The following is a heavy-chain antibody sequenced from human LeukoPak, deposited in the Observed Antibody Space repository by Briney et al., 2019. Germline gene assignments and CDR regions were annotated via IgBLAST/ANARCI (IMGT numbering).Heavy chain of an antibody. CDR3: ARVGAARFFDY. CDR1: GGSISSYY. J-gene: IGHJ4*02. CDR2: IYYSGST. V-gene: IGHV4-59*01. Sequence: PSETLSLTCTVSGGSISSYYWSWIRQPPGKGLEWIGYIYYSGSTNYNPSLKSRVTISVDTSKNQCSLKLSSVTAADTAVYYCARVGAARFFDYWGQGTLVTVSS. D-gene: IGHD6-6*01.